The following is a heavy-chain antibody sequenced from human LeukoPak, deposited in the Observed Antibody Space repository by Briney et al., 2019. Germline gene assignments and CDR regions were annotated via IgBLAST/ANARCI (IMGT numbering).Heavy chain of an antibody. CDR2: ITGIGGNR. CDR3: AKDDNYIRFLS. J-gene: IGHJ5*02. Sequence: GGSLRLSCAASGFTFSSFGMSWVRQAPGKGLEWVSGITGIGGNRYYADSVKGRFTISRDNSKNTLYLQMNSLRAEDTAVYYCAKDDNYIRFLSWGQGTLVTVSS. D-gene: IGHD3-16*01. V-gene: IGHV3-23*01. CDR1: GFTFSSFG.